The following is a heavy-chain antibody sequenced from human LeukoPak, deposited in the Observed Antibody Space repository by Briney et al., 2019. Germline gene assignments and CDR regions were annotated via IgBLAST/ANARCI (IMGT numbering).Heavy chain of an antibody. CDR2: IDGDGDTT. CDR1: GLRFSTFA. J-gene: IGHJ1*01. D-gene: IGHD3-22*01. V-gene: IGHV3-64D*06. Sequence: AGYLSFSCSAYGLRFSTFAMHWARQAPGRGLEYVSAIDGDGDTTYDADAEKGRFIIFRDNSRNTLYLQMSSLRPEDTAMYYCGIDDIYYYDSGGYPQWGQGTLVTVSS. CDR3: GIDDIYYYDSGGYPQ.